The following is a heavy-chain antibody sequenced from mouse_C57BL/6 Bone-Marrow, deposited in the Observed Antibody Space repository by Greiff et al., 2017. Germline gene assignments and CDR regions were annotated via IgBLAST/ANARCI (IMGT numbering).Heavy chain of an antibody. D-gene: IGHD2-4*01. CDR2: IDPETGGT. CDR3: TRLRAILVEEGDDYDVSFAY. V-gene: IGHV1-15*01. Sequence: VQLQQSGAELVRPGASVTLSCKTSGYTFTDYEMHWVKQTPVHGLEWIGAIDPETGGTAYNQKFKGKAILTADKSSSTAYMELRSLTSEDSAVYYCTRLRAILVEEGDDYDVSFAYWGQGTLVTVSA. CDR1: GYTFTDYE. J-gene: IGHJ3*01.